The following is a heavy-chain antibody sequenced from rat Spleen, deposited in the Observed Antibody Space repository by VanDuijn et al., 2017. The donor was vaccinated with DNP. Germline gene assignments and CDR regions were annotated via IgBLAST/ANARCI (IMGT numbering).Heavy chain of an antibody. CDR3: AKDAKVIITMMVMDA. D-gene: IGHD1-12*01. CDR1: GFTFSTYW. Sequence: EVQLVETGGDLVPPGRSLKLSCVASGFTFSTYWMFWIRQAPGKGLEWVASINPDGGNTYCQDSVKGRFTISRDNAENTVYLQMNSLRSEDTATYYCAKDAKVIITMMVMDAWGQGTSVTVSS. CDR2: INPDGGNT. J-gene: IGHJ4*01. V-gene: IGHV5-58*01.